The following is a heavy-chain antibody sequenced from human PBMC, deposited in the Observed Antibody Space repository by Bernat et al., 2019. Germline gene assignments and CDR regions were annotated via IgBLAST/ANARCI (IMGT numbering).Heavy chain of an antibody. CDR3: ARHSFDILTGYLFDY. Sequence: QLQLQESGPGLVKPSETLSLTCTVSGGSISSSSYYWGWIRQPPGKGLEWIGCIYYSGSTYYNPSLKSRVTISVDTSKNQFSLKLSSVTAADTAVYYCARHSFDILTGYLFDYWGQGTLVTVSS. CDR2: IYYSGST. CDR1: GGSISSSSYY. V-gene: IGHV4-39*01. J-gene: IGHJ4*02. D-gene: IGHD3-9*01.